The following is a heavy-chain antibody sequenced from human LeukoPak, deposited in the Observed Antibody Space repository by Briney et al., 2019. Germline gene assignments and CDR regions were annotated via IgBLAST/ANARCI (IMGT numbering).Heavy chain of an antibody. D-gene: IGHD4-17*01. CDR2: IRSKANSYAT. J-gene: IGHJ3*02. Sequence: PGGSLRLSCAASGFTFSGSAMYWVRQASGKGLEWVGRIRSKANSYATAYAASVKGRFTISRDDSKNTAYLQMNSLKTEDTAVYYCTAQIRQGAFDIWGQGTMVTVSS. V-gene: IGHV3-73*01. CDR3: TAQIRQGAFDI. CDR1: GFTFSGSA.